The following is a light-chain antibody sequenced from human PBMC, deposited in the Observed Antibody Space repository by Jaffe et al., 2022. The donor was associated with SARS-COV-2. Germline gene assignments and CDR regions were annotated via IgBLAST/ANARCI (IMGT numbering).Light chain of an antibody. V-gene: IGLV2-8*01. Sequence: QSALTQPPSASGSPGQSVTISCTGTSSDIGGTYNYVSWYQHHPGKAPKLMIYEVRKRPSGVPDRFSGSKYGNTASLTVSGLQAEDEADYYCSSYAGSNKVFGTGTKVTVL. J-gene: IGLJ1*01. CDR3: SSYAGSNKV. CDR2: EVR. CDR1: SSDIGGTYNY.